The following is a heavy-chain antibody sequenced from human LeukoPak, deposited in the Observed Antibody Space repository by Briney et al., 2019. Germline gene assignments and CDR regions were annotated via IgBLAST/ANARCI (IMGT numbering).Heavy chain of an antibody. J-gene: IGHJ4*02. CDR1: GYTFTSYG. CDR3: ARDQARFLEWLLSDYFDY. Sequence: ASVKVSCKASGYTFTSYGISWVRQAPGQGLEWMGWISAYNGNTNYAQKLQGRVTMTTDTSTSTAYMELRSLRSDDTAVYCCARDQARFLEWLLSDYFDYWGQGTLVTVSS. V-gene: IGHV1-18*01. CDR2: ISAYNGNT. D-gene: IGHD3-3*01.